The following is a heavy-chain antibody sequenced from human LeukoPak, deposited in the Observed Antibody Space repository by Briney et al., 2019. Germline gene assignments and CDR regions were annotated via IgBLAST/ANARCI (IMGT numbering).Heavy chain of an antibody. Sequence: GESLQISCKGSGYSFTSYWIGWVRQMPGKGLEWMGIIYPGDSDTRYSPSFQGQVTISADKSISTAYLQWSSLKASDTAMYYCARLGSSSSYYYYYYMDVWGKGTTVTVSS. J-gene: IGHJ6*03. V-gene: IGHV5-51*01. CDR3: ARLGSSSSYYYYYYMDV. CDR1: GYSFTSYW. CDR2: IYPGDSDT. D-gene: IGHD6-6*01.